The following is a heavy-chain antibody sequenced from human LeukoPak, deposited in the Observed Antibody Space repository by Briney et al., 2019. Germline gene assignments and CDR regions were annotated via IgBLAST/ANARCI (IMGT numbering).Heavy chain of an antibody. Sequence: SETLSLTCTVSGGSISSSSYYWGWIRQPPGKGLEWIGSIYYSGSTYYNPSLKSRVTISVDTSKNQFSLKLSSVTAADTAVYYCARDTGGRYCSGGSCLYYFDYWGQGTLVTVSS. V-gene: IGHV4-39*07. CDR3: ARDTGGRYCSGGSCLYYFDY. J-gene: IGHJ4*02. CDR1: GGSISSSSYY. D-gene: IGHD2-15*01. CDR2: IYYSGST.